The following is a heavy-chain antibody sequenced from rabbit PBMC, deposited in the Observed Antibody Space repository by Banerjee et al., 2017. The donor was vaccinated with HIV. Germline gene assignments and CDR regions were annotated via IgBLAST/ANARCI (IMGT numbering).Heavy chain of an antibody. J-gene: IGHJ4*01. Sequence: QEQLEESGGGLVRPEGSLTLTCKASGFDLSSYYYMCWVRQAPGKGLEWIACIYTSSSGSTYYASWAKGRFTISKTSSTTVTLQMTSLTAADTATYFCARSDAYAGYGFNLWGPGTLVTVS. D-gene: IGHD6-1*01. CDR2: IYTSSSGST. CDR3: ARSDAYAGYGFNL. CDR1: GFDLSSYYY. V-gene: IGHV1S45*01.